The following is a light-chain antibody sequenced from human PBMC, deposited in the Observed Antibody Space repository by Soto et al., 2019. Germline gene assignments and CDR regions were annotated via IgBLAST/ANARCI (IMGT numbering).Light chain of an antibody. CDR2: DAS. CDR1: QSVSSY. CDR3: QQRSNWGFT. Sequence: EIVLTQSPATLSLSPGDRATLSCRASQSVSSYLAWYQQKPGQAPRLLIYDASNRATGIPARFSGSGSGTDFTRTISSLEPEDFAVYYCQQRSNWGFTFGPGTKVDIK. J-gene: IGKJ3*01. V-gene: IGKV3-11*01.